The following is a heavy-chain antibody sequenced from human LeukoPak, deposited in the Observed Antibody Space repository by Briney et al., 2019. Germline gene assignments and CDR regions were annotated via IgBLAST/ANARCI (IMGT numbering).Heavy chain of an antibody. Sequence: SGGSLRLSCAASGFTFSSYDMHWVRPATGKGLEWVSAIGTAGDTYYPGPVRGRFTISRENAKNSLYLQMNSLRAGHTAVYYCARGERTSGYIDYWGQGTLVTVSS. CDR2: IGTAGDT. CDR3: ARGERTSGYIDY. CDR1: GFTFSSYD. J-gene: IGHJ4*02. D-gene: IGHD2-15*01. V-gene: IGHV3-13*01.